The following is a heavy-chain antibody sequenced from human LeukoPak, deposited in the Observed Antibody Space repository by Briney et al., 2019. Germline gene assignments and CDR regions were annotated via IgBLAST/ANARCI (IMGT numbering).Heavy chain of an antibody. CDR1: GGSISSYY. CDR3: ASVYSGYDLPGSLANYYFAY. J-gene: IGHJ4*02. V-gene: IGHV4-4*07. Sequence: SETLSLTCTVSGGSISSYYWSWIRQPAGKGLEGIGRFYSGGSTDYNPSLKSRVTISEETSKNQFSLKRRPLTAAEPAVYYCASVYSGYDLPGSLANYYFAYWGQGTLATVSS. D-gene: IGHD5-12*01. CDR2: FYSGGST.